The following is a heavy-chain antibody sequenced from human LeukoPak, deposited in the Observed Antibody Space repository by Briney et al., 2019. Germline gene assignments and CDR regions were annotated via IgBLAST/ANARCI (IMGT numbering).Heavy chain of an antibody. J-gene: IGHJ3*01. V-gene: IGHV3-23*01. Sequence: GGSLRLSCAASGFPFSTYAMNWVRQAPGKGLEWVSVITGSGGFTQYADSVKGRFTISRDNSKNTLYLQMNSLRAEDTAIYSCARAQLGALLHAFDLWGQGTMVTVSS. CDR1: GFPFSTYA. D-gene: IGHD1-26*01. CDR3: ARAQLGALLHAFDL. CDR2: ITGSGGFT.